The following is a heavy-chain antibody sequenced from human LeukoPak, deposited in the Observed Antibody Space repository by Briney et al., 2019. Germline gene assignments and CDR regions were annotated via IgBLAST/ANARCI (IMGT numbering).Heavy chain of an antibody. V-gene: IGHV4-4*02. CDR2: IYHSGST. D-gene: IGHD2-15*01. CDR3: AREVAIALIQPQTLFDS. Sequence: SETLSLTCAVSGGSISSSNWWSWIRQPPGKGLEWIGEIYHSGSTNYNPSLKSRVTISVDKSKTQFSLKLSSVTAADTAVYYCAREVAIALIQPQTLFDSWGQGTLVTVSS. CDR1: GGSISSSNW. J-gene: IGHJ4*02.